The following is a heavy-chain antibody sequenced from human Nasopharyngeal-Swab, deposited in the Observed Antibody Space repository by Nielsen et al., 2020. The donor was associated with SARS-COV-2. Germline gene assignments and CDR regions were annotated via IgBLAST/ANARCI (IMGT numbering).Heavy chain of an antibody. Sequence: GESLKISCAASAFTISSNGMHWVRQAPGKGLEWVAYISSSSSTSYYADSVKGRFTISSDNPKNSLHLQMNSLRDEDTAVYYCARDGAIVGATLDNWGQGTLVTVSS. D-gene: IGHD1-26*01. CDR2: ISSSSSTS. CDR3: ARDGAIVGATLDN. J-gene: IGHJ4*02. V-gene: IGHV3-48*02. CDR1: AFTISSNG.